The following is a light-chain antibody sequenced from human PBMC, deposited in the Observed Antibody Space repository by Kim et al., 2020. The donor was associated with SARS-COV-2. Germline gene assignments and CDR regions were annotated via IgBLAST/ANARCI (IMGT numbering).Light chain of an antibody. CDR1: QSVRNN. J-gene: IGKJ5*01. CDR3: QQFYNWPPIT. Sequence: SPGESATLSCRASQSVRNNLALYQQKPGQAPRLLPYGASARATGVPARFCGSGSGTEFTLTISSLQSEDSAVYYCQQFYNWPPITFGQGTRLEIK. V-gene: IGKV3-15*01. CDR2: GAS.